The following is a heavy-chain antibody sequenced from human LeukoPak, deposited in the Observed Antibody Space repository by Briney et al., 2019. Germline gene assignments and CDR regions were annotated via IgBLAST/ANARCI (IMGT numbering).Heavy chain of an antibody. J-gene: IGHJ3*02. Sequence: SQTLSLTCTVSGGSISSGSYYWSWIRQPAGKGLEWIGRIYTSGSTNYNPSLKSRVTISVDTSKNQFSLKLSSVTAADTAVYYCARQGSGDAFDIWGQGTMVTVSS. D-gene: IGHD2-15*01. CDR3: ARQGSGDAFDI. CDR1: GGSISSGSYY. V-gene: IGHV4-61*02. CDR2: IYTSGST.